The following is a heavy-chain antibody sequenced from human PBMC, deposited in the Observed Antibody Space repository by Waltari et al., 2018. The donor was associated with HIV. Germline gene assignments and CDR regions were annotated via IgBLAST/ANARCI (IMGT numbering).Heavy chain of an antibody. CDR2: IDPGDSET. CDR3: ARRSGDYPFDY. CDR1: GYSFTSYW. D-gene: IGHD4-17*01. J-gene: IGHJ4*02. V-gene: IGHV5-51*03. Sequence: EVQLVQSGAEVKKPGESLKISCKGSGYSFTSYWIGWVRQMPGKGLEWMGIIDPGDSETSYSPSFQCQVTISADKSSSTACLQWSSLKASDTAMYYGARRSGDYPFDYWGQGTLVTVSS.